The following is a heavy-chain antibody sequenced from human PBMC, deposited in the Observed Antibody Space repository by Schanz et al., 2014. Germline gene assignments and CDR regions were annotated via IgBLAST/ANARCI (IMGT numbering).Heavy chain of an antibody. CDR1: GLIFSTYT. V-gene: IGHV3-23*04. CDR3: AKDHAGSDILTALGN. CDR2: LTGSGGGT. J-gene: IGHJ4*02. Sequence: EVQLVESGGGLVRPGGSLRLSCTTSGLIFSTYTLNWVRQAPGKGPEWVSSLTGSGGGTYYADSVRGRFAISRDNSKNTLYLQMNSLRAEDTAVYYCAKDHAGSDILTALGNWGQGTLVTVSS. D-gene: IGHD3-9*01.